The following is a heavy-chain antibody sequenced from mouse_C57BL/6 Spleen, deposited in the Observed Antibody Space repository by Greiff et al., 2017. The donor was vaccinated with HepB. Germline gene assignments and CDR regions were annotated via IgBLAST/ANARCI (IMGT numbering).Heavy chain of an antibody. Sequence: EVQLQESGPGLVKPSQSLSLTCSVTGYSITSGYYWNWIRQVPGNKLEWMGYISYDGSNNYNPSLKNRISITRDTSKNQFFLKLNSVTTEDTATYYCAREGYYGTWFAYWGQGTLVTVSA. V-gene: IGHV3-6*01. J-gene: IGHJ3*01. D-gene: IGHD1-1*01. CDR3: AREGYYGTWFAY. CDR1: GYSITSGYY. CDR2: ISYDGSN.